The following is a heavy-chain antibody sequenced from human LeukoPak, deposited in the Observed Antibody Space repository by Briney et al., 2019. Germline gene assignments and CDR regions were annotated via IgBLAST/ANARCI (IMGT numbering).Heavy chain of an antibody. V-gene: IGHV4-34*01. CDR1: GGSISSGGYS. CDR3: ARDFWSGYTNYYYYGMDV. D-gene: IGHD3-3*01. J-gene: IGHJ6*02. CDR2: INHSGST. Sequence: SETLSLTCAVSGGSISSGGYSWSWIRQPPGKGLEWIGEINHSGSTNYNPSLKNRVTISVDTSKNQFSLKLSSVTAADTAVYYCARDFWSGYTNYYYYGMDVWGQGTTVTVSS.